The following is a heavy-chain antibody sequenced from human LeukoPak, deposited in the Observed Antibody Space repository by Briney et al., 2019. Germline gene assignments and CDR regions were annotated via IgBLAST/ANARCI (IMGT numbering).Heavy chain of an antibody. CDR2: ISGSGGST. D-gene: IGHD3-22*01. J-gene: IGHJ4*02. V-gene: IGHV3-23*01. Sequence: GGSLRLSCAASGFTFSSYAMSWVRQAPGKGLEWVSGISGSGGSTYYADSVKGRFIISRDNSKNTLYLQMNSLRAEDTAVYYCAADYYDSSGYYVPLWYWGQGTLVTVSS. CDR3: AADYYDSSGYYVPLWY. CDR1: GFTFSSYA.